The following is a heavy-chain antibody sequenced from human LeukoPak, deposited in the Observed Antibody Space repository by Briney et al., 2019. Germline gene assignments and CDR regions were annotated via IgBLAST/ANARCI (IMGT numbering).Heavy chain of an antibody. Sequence: SETLSLTCTVSGYSISSGYYWGWIRQPPGKGLEWIGSIHYSARIYYNPSLKSRLTISPDTSKNQFSLKLSSVTAADTAVYYCARSTWGLSYYYGAGTPFDYWGQGTLVTVSS. CDR2: IHYSARI. V-gene: IGHV4-38-2*02. CDR3: ARSTWGLSYYYGAGTPFDY. D-gene: IGHD3-10*01. J-gene: IGHJ4*02. CDR1: GYSISSGYY.